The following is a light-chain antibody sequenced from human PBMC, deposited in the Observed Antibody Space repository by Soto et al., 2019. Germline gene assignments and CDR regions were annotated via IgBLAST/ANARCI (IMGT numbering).Light chain of an antibody. Sequence: DIQMTQSPSTLSASVVDRVTITCRPSQSISYWLAWYQQKPGKAPNLLIYKASSLKSGVPSRFSGSGSGTEFTLTISSLQPDDFATYYCQQYNSYSWTFGQGTKVDIK. J-gene: IGKJ1*01. CDR2: KAS. CDR1: QSISYW. V-gene: IGKV1-5*03. CDR3: QQYNSYSWT.